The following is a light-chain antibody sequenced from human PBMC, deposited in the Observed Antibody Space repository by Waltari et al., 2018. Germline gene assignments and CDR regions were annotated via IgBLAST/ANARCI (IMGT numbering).Light chain of an antibody. CDR2: RDN. CDR1: NIGSKH. CDR3: QVWDRSVVI. Sequence: SYELTQPRSVSVALGQPARLSCEAHNIGSKHLHWYQQKPGQAPILVISRDNNRPSGIPERFSGSNSGNTATLIISRAQDGDEADYSCQVWDRSVVIFGGGTKLTVL. V-gene: IGLV3-9*01. J-gene: IGLJ2*01.